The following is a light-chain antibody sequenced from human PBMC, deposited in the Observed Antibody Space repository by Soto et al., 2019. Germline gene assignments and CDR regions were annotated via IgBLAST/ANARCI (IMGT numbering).Light chain of an antibody. V-gene: IGKV1-5*03. J-gene: IGKJ2*01. CDR3: QQYDSDPYT. CDR1: QSISTW. CDR2: KAS. Sequence: DIQMTQSPSTLSASVGDRVTITCRASQSISTWLAWYQQKPGKAPKVLIYKASSLETGVPPRFSGSGSGTEFTLTISSLQPGDFATYYCQQYDSDPYTFGQGTKLEIK.